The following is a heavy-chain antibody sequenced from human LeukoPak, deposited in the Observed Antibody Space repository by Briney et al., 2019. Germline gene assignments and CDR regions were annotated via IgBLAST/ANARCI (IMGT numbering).Heavy chain of an antibody. V-gene: IGHV3-23*01. CDR1: QFTFSNYG. CDR3: AKTIHGYNYAYFDY. Sequence: GGSLRLSCATSQFTFSNYGMSWVRQGPGKGLEWVSSISGGGGSTYYVDSVKGRFTISRDNSKNTLYLQMNSLRAEDTAVYYSAKTIHGYNYAYFDYWGQGTLVTVSS. D-gene: IGHD1-1*01. J-gene: IGHJ4*02. CDR2: ISGGGGST.